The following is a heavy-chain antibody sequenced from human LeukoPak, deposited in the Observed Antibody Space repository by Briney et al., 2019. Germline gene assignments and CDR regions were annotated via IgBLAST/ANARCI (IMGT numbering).Heavy chain of an antibody. J-gene: IGHJ4*02. CDR3: ARLAAAGHSDY. V-gene: IGHV3-64D*06. CDR1: EFTFGTYA. D-gene: IGHD6-25*01. CDR2: ISSNGRDT. Sequence: GGSLRLSCSASEFTFGTYAMLWVRQAPGKGLEYVSAISSNGRDTYYAASVRGRFSISRVNSNNTLYLQMSSLRPEDTAMYYCARLAAAGHSDYWGQGALVVVSS.